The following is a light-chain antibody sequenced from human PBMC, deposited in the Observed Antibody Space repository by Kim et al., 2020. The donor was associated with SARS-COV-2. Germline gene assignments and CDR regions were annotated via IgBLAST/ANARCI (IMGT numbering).Light chain of an antibody. Sequence: DIQMTQSPSSLSASVGGRVTITCRAGQSINRFLNWYQQKPGKAPKLLIYAASSLQSGVPSRFSGSGSGTDFTLTISSLQPEDFAIYSCQQSYSTPWTFGQGTKVEIK. CDR1: QSINRF. J-gene: IGKJ1*01. CDR2: AAS. V-gene: IGKV1-39*01. CDR3: QQSYSTPWT.